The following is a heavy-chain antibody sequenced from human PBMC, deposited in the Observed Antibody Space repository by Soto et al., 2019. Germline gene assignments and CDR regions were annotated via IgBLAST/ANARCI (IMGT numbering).Heavy chain of an antibody. J-gene: IGHJ4*02. Sequence: QLQLQESGSGLVKPSQTLSLTCAVSGGSISSGGYSWSWIRQPPGKGLEWIGYIYHSGSTYYNPSLKSRVTISVDRSKNQFSMKLSSVTAADKAVYYCARAQRRESRYCSGGSCRYYFDYWGQGTLVIVSS. CDR1: GGSISSGGYS. CDR3: ARAQRRESRYCSGGSCRYYFDY. V-gene: IGHV4-30-2*01. CDR2: IYHSGST. D-gene: IGHD2-15*01.